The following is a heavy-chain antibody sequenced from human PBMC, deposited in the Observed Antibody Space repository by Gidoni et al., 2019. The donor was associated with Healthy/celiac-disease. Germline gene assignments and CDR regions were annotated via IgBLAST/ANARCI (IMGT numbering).Heavy chain of an antibody. CDR2: INPSGGST. Sequence: QVQLVQSGAEVKKPGASVKVSCKASGYTFTRYYMHWGRQAPGQGLEWMGIINPSGGSTSYAQKFQGRVTMTRDTSTSTVYMELSSLRSEDTAVYYCARRGYDFWSGYPPRGYYGMDVWGQGTTVTVSS. V-gene: IGHV1-46*01. D-gene: IGHD3-3*01. CDR1: GYTFTRYY. J-gene: IGHJ6*02. CDR3: ARRGYDFWSGYPPRGYYGMDV.